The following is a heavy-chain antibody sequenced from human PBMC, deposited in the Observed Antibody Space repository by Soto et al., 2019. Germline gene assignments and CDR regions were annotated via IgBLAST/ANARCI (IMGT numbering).Heavy chain of an antibody. J-gene: IGHJ3*02. CDR3: ARDRSGVVIENDAFDI. V-gene: IGHV1-18*01. Sequence: ASVKVSCKASGYTFTSYGISWVRQAPGQGLEWMGWISAYNGNTNYAQKLRGRVTMTTDTSTSTAYMELRSLRSDDTAVYYCARDRSGVVIENDAFDIWGQGTMVTVSS. D-gene: IGHD3-3*01. CDR1: GYTFTSYG. CDR2: ISAYNGNT.